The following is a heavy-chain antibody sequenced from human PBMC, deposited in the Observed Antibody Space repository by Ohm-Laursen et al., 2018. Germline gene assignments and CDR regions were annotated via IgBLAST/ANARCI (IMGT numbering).Heavy chain of an antibody. V-gene: IGHV1-2*06. D-gene: IGHD2-21*01. Sequence: SVKVSCKVSGYTFTDYYLHWVRQAPGQGLEWMGRIDPNTGNTKYAQNIQGRVTMTRDTSISTAYMELSSLRSDDTAVYYCAKIPRATSGDSWGQGTLVTVSS. CDR3: AKIPRATSGDS. CDR2: IDPNTGNT. CDR1: GYTFTDYY. J-gene: IGHJ4*02.